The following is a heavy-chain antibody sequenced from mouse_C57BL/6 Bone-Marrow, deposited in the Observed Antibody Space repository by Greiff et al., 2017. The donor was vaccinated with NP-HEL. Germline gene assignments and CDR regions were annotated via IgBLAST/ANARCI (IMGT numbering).Heavy chain of an antibody. J-gene: IGHJ1*03. CDR1: GYTFTSYW. V-gene: IGHV1-55*01. Sequence: QVQLQQPGAELVKPGASVKMSCKASGYTFTSYWITWVKQRPGQGLEWIGDIYPGSGSPNYNEKFKSKATLTVDTSSSTAYMQLSSLTSEDAAVYYCALRHYWYFEVWGTGTTVTVSS. D-gene: IGHD1-2*01. CDR2: IYPGSGSP. CDR3: ALRHYWYFEV.